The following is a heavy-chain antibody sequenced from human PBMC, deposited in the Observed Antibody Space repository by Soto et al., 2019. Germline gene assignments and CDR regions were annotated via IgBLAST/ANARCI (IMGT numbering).Heavy chain of an antibody. CDR3: ARSLTEGYCTITGCYTRPLYGMDV. J-gene: IGHJ6*02. CDR1: GYTFSGYY. V-gene: IGHV1-2*02. D-gene: IGHD2-2*02. CDR2: INPNSGGT. Sequence: ASVKVSCKASGYTFSGYYIHWLRQAPGQGLEWMGWINPNSGGTDYAQKFQGRVTVTRDTPTSTAYMELSRLTSDDTAVYYCARSLTEGYCTITGCYTRPLYGMDVWGQGTTVTVSS.